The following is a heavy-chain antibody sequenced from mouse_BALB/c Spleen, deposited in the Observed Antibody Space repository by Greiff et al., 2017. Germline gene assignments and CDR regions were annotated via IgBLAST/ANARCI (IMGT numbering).Heavy chain of an antibody. CDR1: GFTFSSYT. CDR2: ISNGGGST. J-gene: IGHJ4*01. V-gene: IGHV5-12-2*01. D-gene: IGHD2-3*01. CDR3: ARSDGPYAMDY. Sequence: VQLKESGGGLVQPGGSLKLSCAASGFTFSSYTMSWVRQTPEKRLEWVAYISNGGGSTYYPDTVKGRFTISRDNAKNTLYLQMSSLKSEDTAMYYCARSDGPYAMDYWGQGTSVTVSS.